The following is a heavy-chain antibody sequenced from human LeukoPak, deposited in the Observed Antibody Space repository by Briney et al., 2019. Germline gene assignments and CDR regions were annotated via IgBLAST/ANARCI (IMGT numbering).Heavy chain of an antibody. D-gene: IGHD5-18*01. CDR1: GFTFSSYS. J-gene: IGHJ3*02. CDR2: ISSSSSYI. CDR3: AREQDTAMVTDAFDI. Sequence: GGSLRLSXAASGFTFSSYSMNWVRQAPGKGLEWVSSISSSSSYIYYADSVKGRFTISRDNAKNSLYLQMNSLRAEDTAVYYCAREQDTAMVTDAFDIWGQGTMVTVSS. V-gene: IGHV3-21*01.